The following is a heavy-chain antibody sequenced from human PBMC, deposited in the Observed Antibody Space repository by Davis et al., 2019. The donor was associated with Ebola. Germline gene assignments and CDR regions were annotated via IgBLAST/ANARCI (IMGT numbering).Heavy chain of an antibody. CDR1: GGTFSSYA. Sequence: AASVKVSCKASGGTFSSYAISWVRQAPGQGLEWMGGIIPIFGTANYAQKFQGRVTITADESTSTAYMELSSLRSEDTAVYYCVRLDSTGIYYYGMDVWGKGTTVTVSS. D-gene: IGHD3/OR15-3a*01. V-gene: IGHV1-69*13. CDR2: IIPIFGTA. CDR3: VRLDSTGIYYYGMDV. J-gene: IGHJ6*04.